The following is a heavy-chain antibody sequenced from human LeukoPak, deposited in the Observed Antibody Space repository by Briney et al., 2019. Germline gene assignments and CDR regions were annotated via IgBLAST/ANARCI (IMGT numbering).Heavy chain of an antibody. CDR1: GYTFTSYG. CDR2: ISAYNGNT. J-gene: IGHJ5*02. V-gene: IGHV1-18*01. CDR3: ARALSYSSSCNWFDP. Sequence: ASVKVSCKASGYTFTSYGISWVRQAPGQGLEWMGWISAYNGNTNYAQKLQGRVTMTTDTSTSTAYMELRSLRSDDTAVYYCARALSYSSSCNWFDPWGQGTLVTVSS. D-gene: IGHD6-13*01.